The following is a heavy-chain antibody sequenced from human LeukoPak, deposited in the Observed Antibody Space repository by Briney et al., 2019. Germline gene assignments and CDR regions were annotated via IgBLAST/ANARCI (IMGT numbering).Heavy chain of an antibody. CDR1: GGSISSGSYY. CDR3: ATNSYGHYQYYYYMDV. CDR2: VYTSGNT. V-gene: IGHV4-61*02. Sequence: SETLSLTCTVSGGSISSGSYYWSWIRQPAGKGLEWIGRVYTSGNTNYNPSLNSRVTISIDTSKNQFSLKLSSVTAADTAVYYCATNSYGHYQYYYYMDVWGKGTTVTISS. J-gene: IGHJ6*03. D-gene: IGHD5-18*01.